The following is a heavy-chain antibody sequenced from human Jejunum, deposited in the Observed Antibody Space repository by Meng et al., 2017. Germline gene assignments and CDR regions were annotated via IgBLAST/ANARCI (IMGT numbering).Heavy chain of an antibody. CDR2: ILAYNGNR. CDR3: ARESPETFNFDY. V-gene: IGHV1-18*01. Sequence: ASVKVSCKASGYTFTSFGIHWVRQAPGQGLEWMGWILAYNGNRRVAENLQGRVSMTTDTSTSTAYMELRSLTSDDTAVYYCARESPETFNFDYWGQGTLVTVSS. D-gene: IGHD1-14*01. J-gene: IGHJ4*02. CDR1: GYTFTSFG.